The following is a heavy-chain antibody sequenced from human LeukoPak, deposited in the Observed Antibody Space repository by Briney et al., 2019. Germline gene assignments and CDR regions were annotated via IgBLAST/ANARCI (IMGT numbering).Heavy chain of an antibody. CDR2: IYPGDSDT. V-gene: IGHV5-51*01. J-gene: IGHJ5*02. CDR1: GYSFTSYW. Sequence: GESLKISCKGSGYSFTSYWIGWVRQMPGKGLEWMGIIYPGDSDTRYSPSFQGQVTISADKSISTAYLQWSSLKASDTAMYYCARSATSSLRFLEWLPNWFDPWGQGTLVTVSS. CDR3: ARSATSSLRFLEWLPNWFDP. D-gene: IGHD3-3*01.